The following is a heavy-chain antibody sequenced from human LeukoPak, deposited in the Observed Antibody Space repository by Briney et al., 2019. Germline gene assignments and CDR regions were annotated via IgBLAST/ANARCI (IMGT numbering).Heavy chain of an antibody. V-gene: IGHV4-59*08. CDR2: IYYSGST. D-gene: IGHD6-19*01. CDR1: GGSISSYY. J-gene: IGHJ6*02. CDR3: ASTYSSGWYGFNYYYYGMDV. Sequence: SETLSLTCTVSGGSISSYYWSWIRQPPGKGLEWIGYIYYSGSTNYNPSLKSRVTISVDTSKNQFSLKLSSVTAADTAVYYCASTYSSGWYGFNYYYYGMDVWGQGTTVTVS.